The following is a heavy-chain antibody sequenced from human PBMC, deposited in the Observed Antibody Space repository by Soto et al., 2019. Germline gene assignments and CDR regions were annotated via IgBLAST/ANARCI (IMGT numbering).Heavy chain of an antibody. CDR3: AKDSQHSSSSGGFDY. D-gene: IGHD6-6*01. V-gene: IGHV3-9*01. Sequence: GGSLRFSCAASGFTFDDYAMPWVRQAPGKGLEWVLGTSWNSGSIGYADSVKGPFTIVRDNGKISLYLQMNSLRAEDTALYYCAKDSQHSSSSGGFDYWGQGTLVTVSS. CDR2: TSWNSGSI. CDR1: GFTFDDYA. J-gene: IGHJ4*02.